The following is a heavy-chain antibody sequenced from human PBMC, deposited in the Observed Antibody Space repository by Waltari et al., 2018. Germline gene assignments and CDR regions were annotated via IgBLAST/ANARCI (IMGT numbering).Heavy chain of an antibody. CDR2: IIPIFGTA. D-gene: IGHD4-4*01. CDR1: GGTFSSYA. CDR3: ARGPTTVTKLRVYYYYMDV. Sequence: QVQLVQSGAEVKKPGSSVKVSCKASGGTFSSYAISWVRQAPGQGLEWMGGIIPIFGTANYAQKFQGRVTITADEATSTAYMGLSSLRSEDTAVYYCARGPTTVTKLRVYYYYMDVWGKGTTVTVSS. J-gene: IGHJ6*03. V-gene: IGHV1-69*01.